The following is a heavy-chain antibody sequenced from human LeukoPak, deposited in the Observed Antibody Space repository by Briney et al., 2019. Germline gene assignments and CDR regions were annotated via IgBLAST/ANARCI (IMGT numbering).Heavy chain of an antibody. CDR1: GFTFDDYG. V-gene: IGHV3-20*04. CDR2: INWNGGST. D-gene: IGHD5-24*01. CDR3: ARDSGYNVNDHDVNAFDI. Sequence: GGFLRLSCAASGFTFDDYGMSWVRQAPGKGLEWVSGINWNGGSTGYADSVKGRFTISRDNAKNSLYLQMNSLRAEDTALYYCARDSGYNVNDHDVNAFDIWGQGTMVTISS. J-gene: IGHJ3*02.